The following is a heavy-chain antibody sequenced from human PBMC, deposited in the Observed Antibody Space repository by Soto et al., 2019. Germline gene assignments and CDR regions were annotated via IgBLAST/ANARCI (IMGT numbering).Heavy chain of an antibody. Sequence: ASVKVSCKASGYTFTSYGISWVRQAPGQGLEWMGWINAYNGNTNYAQKLQGRVTMTTDTSTSTAYMELRSLRSDDTAVYYCAREGFTILGVVIKLLDYWGQGTLVTVSS. V-gene: IGHV1-18*01. CDR3: AREGFTILGVVIKLLDY. D-gene: IGHD3-3*01. CDR1: GYTFTSYG. CDR2: INAYNGNT. J-gene: IGHJ4*02.